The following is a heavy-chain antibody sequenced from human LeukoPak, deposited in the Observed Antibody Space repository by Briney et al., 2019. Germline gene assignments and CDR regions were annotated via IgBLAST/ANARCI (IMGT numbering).Heavy chain of an antibody. Sequence: GGSLRLSCAASGFTFSSYWMSWVRQAPGKGLEWVSAISGSGGSTYYADSVKGRFSISRDNSKNTLYLQMNSLRAEDTAVYYCAKDKWGSPPTPLFDYWGQGTLVTVSS. CDR2: ISGSGGST. V-gene: IGHV3-23*01. CDR1: GFTFSSYW. J-gene: IGHJ4*02. D-gene: IGHD3-16*01. CDR3: AKDKWGSPPTPLFDY.